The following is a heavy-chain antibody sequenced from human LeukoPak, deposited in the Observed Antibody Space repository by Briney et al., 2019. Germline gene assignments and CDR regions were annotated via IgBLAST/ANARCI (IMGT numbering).Heavy chain of an antibody. Sequence: SETLSLTCAVSGGSISSGGYSWSWIRQPPGKGLEWIGYIYHSGSTYYNPSLKSRVTISVDRSKNQFSLKLSSVTAADTAVYYCAMLGGYDDTEIDYWGQGTLVTVSS. J-gene: IGHJ4*02. D-gene: IGHD5-12*01. CDR3: AMLGGYDDTEIDY. V-gene: IGHV4-30-2*01. CDR1: GGSISSGGYS. CDR2: IYHSGST.